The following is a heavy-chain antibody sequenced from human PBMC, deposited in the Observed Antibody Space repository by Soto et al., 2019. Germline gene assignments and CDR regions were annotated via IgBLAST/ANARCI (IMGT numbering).Heavy chain of an antibody. CDR1: GGSISSYY. D-gene: IGHD1-26*01. V-gene: IGHV4-59*01. J-gene: IGHJ4*02. CDR2: IYYSGST. Sequence: SETLSLTCTVSGGSISSYYWSWIRQPPGKGLEWIGYIYYSGSTNYNPSLKSRVTISVDTSKNQFSLKLSSVTAADTAVYYCARDLRGSYVYWGQGTLVTVSS. CDR3: ARDLRGSYVY.